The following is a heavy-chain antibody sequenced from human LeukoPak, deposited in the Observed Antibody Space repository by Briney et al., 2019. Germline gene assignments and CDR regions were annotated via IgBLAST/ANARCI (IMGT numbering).Heavy chain of an antibody. Sequence: GGSLRPSCAASGFTFSTYWMSWVRQAPGKGLEWVANLKQDGSEKNYVDSVKGRFTISRDNAKNSLYLQMNSLRAEDTAVYYCARDSHDYGDSLRVEYWGQGTLVTVSS. J-gene: IGHJ4*02. D-gene: IGHD4-17*01. CDR3: ARDSHDYGDSLRVEY. CDR1: GFTFSTYW. CDR2: LKQDGSEK. V-gene: IGHV3-7*01.